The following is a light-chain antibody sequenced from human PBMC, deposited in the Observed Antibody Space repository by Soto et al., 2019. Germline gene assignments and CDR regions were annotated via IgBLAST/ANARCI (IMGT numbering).Light chain of an antibody. V-gene: IGKV1-39*01. J-gene: IGKJ1*01. CDR3: QQSYGSPWT. CDR2: AAS. Sequence: DIQMTQSPSSLSASVGDRVTITCRASQSITTYLSWYQQTPGKAPKLLIYAASSLLSGVPSRFTGSGYGTDFTLTISSLQPEDFATYYCQQSYGSPWTFGQGTKVEIK. CDR1: QSITTY.